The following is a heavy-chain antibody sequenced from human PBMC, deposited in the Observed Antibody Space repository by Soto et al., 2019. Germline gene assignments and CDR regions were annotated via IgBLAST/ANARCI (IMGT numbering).Heavy chain of an antibody. CDR3: AKQTPENLLYVSGSNDFDF. CDR1: GFTFSMYA. D-gene: IGHD3-10*01. J-gene: IGHJ4*02. CDR2: ISGRGGGT. Sequence: GGSLRLSCAASGFTFSMYAMSWVRQAPGKGLEWVSAISGRGGGTYYADSVKGRFTISRDNSKNTLYLQMNSVRAEDTAVYYCAKQTPENLLYVSGSNDFDFWGQGTLVTVSS. V-gene: IGHV3-23*01.